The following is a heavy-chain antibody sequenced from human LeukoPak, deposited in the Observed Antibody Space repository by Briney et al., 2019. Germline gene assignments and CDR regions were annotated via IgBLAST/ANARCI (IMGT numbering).Heavy chain of an antibody. CDR3: ARVPTGRYYGMDV. CDR2: IYYSGST. Sequence: SETLSLTCTVSGSSVSSGSYYWSWIRPPPGKGLEWIGYIYYSGSTNYNPSLESRVNISVDTSKNPFSLKLSSVTAADTAVYYCARVPTGRYYGMDVWGQGTTVTVSS. CDR1: GSSVSSGSYY. V-gene: IGHV4-61*01. D-gene: IGHD1-1*01. J-gene: IGHJ6*02.